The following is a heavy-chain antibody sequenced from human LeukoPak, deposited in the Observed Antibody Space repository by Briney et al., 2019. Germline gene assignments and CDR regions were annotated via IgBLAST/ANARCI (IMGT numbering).Heavy chain of an antibody. J-gene: IGHJ4*02. Sequence: ASVKVSCKTSGYTFTGNYMHWVRQAPGQGLEWMGWINPNTGGTNYAQKFQGRVSMTRDTSISIAYMDLSRLRSDDTAVYYCARDSTPLDYWSQGTLVTVSS. CDR3: ARDSTPLDY. V-gene: IGHV1-2*02. CDR1: GYTFTGNY. CDR2: INPNTGGT. D-gene: IGHD2/OR15-2a*01.